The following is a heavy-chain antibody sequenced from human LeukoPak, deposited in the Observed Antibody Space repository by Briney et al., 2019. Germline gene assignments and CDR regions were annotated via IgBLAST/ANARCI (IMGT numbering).Heavy chain of an antibody. V-gene: IGHV4-4*07. CDR2: FYASGTT. CDR1: GGSIVSHY. J-gene: IGHJ4*02. D-gene: IGHD6-13*01. CDR3: AKDSSTWGNLAGHFDS. Sequence: SETLSLTCTVSGGSIVSHYWNWIRQPAGRGLEWIGRFYASGTTNTSPSLKSRVTMSVDTSKNQFSLKLSSVTTADTAVYYCAKDSSTWGNLAGHFDSWGQGTLVTVSS.